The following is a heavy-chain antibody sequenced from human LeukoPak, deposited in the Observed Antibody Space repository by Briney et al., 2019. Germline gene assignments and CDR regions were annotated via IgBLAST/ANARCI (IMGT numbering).Heavy chain of an antibody. D-gene: IGHD3-22*01. V-gene: IGHV4-59*01. Sequence: TSETLSLTCTVSGGSISSYYWSWIRQPPGKGLEWIGYIYYSGSTNYNPSLKSRVTISVDTSKNQFSLKLSSVTAADTAVYYCARTLYYYDSSGVQYYFDYWGQGTLVTVSS. CDR2: IYYSGST. J-gene: IGHJ4*02. CDR3: ARTLYYYDSSGVQYYFDY. CDR1: GGSISSYY.